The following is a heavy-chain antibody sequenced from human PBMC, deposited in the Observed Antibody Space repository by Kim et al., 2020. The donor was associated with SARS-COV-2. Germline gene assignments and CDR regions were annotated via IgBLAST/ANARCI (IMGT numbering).Heavy chain of an antibody. CDR1: GYTFTSYY. CDR3: ARDYSRYSGRTRGFDY. V-gene: IGHV1-46*01. J-gene: IGHJ4*02. CDR2: INPSGGST. Sequence: ASVKVSCKASGYTFTSYYMHWVRQAPGQGLEWMGIINPSGGSTSYAQKFQGRVTMTRDTSTSTVYMELSSLRSEDTAVYYCARDYSRYSGRTRGFDYWGQGTLVTVSS. D-gene: IGHD1-26*01.